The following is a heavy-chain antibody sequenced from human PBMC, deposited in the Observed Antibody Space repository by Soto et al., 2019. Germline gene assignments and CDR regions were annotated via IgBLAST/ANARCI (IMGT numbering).Heavy chain of an antibody. CDR2: ITGTGGNT. J-gene: IGHJ4*02. Sequence: EVQLLEAGGGLIQPGGSLRLSCAASGFTFSSYAMSWVRQAPGKGLEWVSAITGTGGNTYHADSVKGRFTISRDKAKNTLYQQMSSRRAEDTAVYYCAKGSASSRPYFFDYWGQGTLVTVSS. V-gene: IGHV3-23*01. CDR3: AKGSASSRPYFFDY. CDR1: GFTFSSYA. D-gene: IGHD2-2*01.